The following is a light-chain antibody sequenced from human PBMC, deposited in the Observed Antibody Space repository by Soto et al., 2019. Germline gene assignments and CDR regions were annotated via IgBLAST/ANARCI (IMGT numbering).Light chain of an antibody. J-gene: IGKJ3*01. Sequence: DIQMTQSPSTLSASVGDRVTITCRASQSVSSWLAWYQQKPGKAPKLLIYKASTLKSGVPSRFSGSGSGTEFTLTISSLQPDDFATYYCQQDLRPPLTFGPGTKVDIK. CDR1: QSVSSW. V-gene: IGKV1-5*03. CDR3: QQDLRPPLT. CDR2: KAS.